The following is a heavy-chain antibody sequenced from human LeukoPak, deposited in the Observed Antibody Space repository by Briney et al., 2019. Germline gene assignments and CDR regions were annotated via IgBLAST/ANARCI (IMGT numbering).Heavy chain of an antibody. V-gene: IGHV3-11*04. CDR1: GFTFSDYY. D-gene: IGHD3-3*01. J-gene: IGHJ6*03. CDR2: ISSSGSTI. Sequence: GGSLRLSCAASGFTFSDYYMSWIRQAPGKGLEWVSYISSSGSTIYYADSVKGRFTISRDNAKNSLYLQMNSLRAEDTAVYYCARVMYYDFWSGYYYYMDVWGKGTTVTVSS. CDR3: ARVMYYDFWSGYYYYMDV.